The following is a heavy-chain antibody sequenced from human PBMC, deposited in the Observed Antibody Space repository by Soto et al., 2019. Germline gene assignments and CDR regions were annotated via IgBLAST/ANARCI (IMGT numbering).Heavy chain of an antibody. D-gene: IGHD2-15*01. J-gene: IGHJ4*01. Sequence: EVQLVESGGGLVQPGGSLRLSCAASGFTFSSYSMNWVRQGPGKGLEWVSYINSGSSTIYYADSVKGRFKISRDNAKNSLYLQINSLEDEDTAVYYCSRDAPRCSGCSYSDFWAHRTLVTVSS. CDR3: SRDAPRCSGCSYSDF. CDR1: GFTFSSYS. CDR2: INSGSSTI. V-gene: IGHV3-48*02.